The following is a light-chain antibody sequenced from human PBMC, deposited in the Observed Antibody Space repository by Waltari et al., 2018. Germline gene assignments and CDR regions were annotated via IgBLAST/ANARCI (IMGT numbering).Light chain of an antibody. CDR2: GAS. CDR3: QHYVRLPAT. CDR1: QSVSRT. V-gene: IGKV3-20*01. Sequence: EIVLTQSPGTLSLSPGERATISCRASQSVSRTLAWYQQKPGQAPNILIYGASIRATGIPDRFTGSGSGTDFSLTISSLEPEDFAIYFCQHYVRLPATFGQGTKVEIK. J-gene: IGKJ1*01.